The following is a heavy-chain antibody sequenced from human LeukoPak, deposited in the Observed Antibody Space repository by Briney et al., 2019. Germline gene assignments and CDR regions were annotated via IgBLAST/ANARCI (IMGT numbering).Heavy chain of an antibody. V-gene: IGHV3-73*01. CDR3: AKDVEEYYFDY. CDR1: GLTFSASA. CDR2: VRSKASNYAT. J-gene: IGHJ4*02. Sequence: GGSLRLSCAASGLTFSASAINWVRQASGKGLEWVGRVRSKASNYATEYAASVKGRFTISRDDSKNTLYLQMNSLRADDTAVYYCAKDVEEYYFDYWGQGTLVTVSS. D-gene: IGHD2-15*01.